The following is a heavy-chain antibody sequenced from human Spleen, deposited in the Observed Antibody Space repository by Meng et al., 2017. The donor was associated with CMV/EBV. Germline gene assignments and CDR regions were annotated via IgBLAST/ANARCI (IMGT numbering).Heavy chain of an antibody. V-gene: IGHV3-21*04. CDR1: GFTFSSYS. J-gene: IGHJ6*02. CDR2: ISKSSTYI. CDR3: ATEYSSSLYGMDV. Sequence: GESLKISCAVSGFTFSSYSMNWVRQAPGKGLEWVSSISKSSTYIYHADSLKGRFTISRDNSKNTVHLLMNSLRAEDTAVYYCATEYSSSLYGMDVWGQGTTVTVSS. D-gene: IGHD6-6*01.